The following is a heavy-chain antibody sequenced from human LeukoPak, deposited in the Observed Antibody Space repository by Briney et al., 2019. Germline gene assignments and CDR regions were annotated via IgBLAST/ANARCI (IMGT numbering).Heavy chain of an antibody. Sequence: ASVTVSFKASGYTFTDYYTHWVRQAPGQGLEWMGWVNSNSGATDYAQKFQGRVTMTRDTSISTAYMDLSRLRSDDTAVYYCARANRAVAGDYYYWYMDVWGKGATVTVSS. J-gene: IGHJ6*03. CDR1: GYTFTDYY. V-gene: IGHV1-2*02. CDR3: ARANRAVAGDYYYWYMDV. D-gene: IGHD2-15*01. CDR2: VNSNSGAT.